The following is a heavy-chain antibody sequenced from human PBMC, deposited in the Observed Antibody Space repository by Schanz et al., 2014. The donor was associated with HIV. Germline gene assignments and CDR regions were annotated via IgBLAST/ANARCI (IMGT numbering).Heavy chain of an antibody. CDR3: ARVRRVILLWYGLFDQ. CDR2: INHSGST. J-gene: IGHJ4*02. Sequence: QVRLQQWGAGLLKPSETLSLTCAISRGSFSGHYWSWIRQPPGKGLEWIAEINHSGSTNYNPSLKSRVTISVDASKNQFSLNLSSVTAADTAVYYCARVRRVILLWYGLFDQWGQGTLVTVSS. CDR1: RGSFSGHY. V-gene: IGHV4-34*01. D-gene: IGHD3-10*01.